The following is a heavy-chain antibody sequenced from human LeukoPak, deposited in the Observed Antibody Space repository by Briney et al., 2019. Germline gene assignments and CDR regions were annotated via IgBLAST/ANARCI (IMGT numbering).Heavy chain of an antibody. V-gene: IGHV3-23*01. Sequence: GGSLRLSCAASGFTFTSYAMTWVRQAPGKGLEWVSSISSGGSPYYADSVKGRFTISRDNSKNTLYLQMNSLRAEDTAVYYCAKDPGPYGSGSPIDYWGQGTLVTVSS. CDR2: ISSGGSP. CDR1: GFTFTSYA. CDR3: AKDPGPYGSGSPIDY. J-gene: IGHJ4*02. D-gene: IGHD3-10*01.